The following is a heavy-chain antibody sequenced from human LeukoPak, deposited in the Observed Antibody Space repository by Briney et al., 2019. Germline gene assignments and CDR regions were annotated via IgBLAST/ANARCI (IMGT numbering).Heavy chain of an antibody. CDR3: AGGSTMIRGAADY. Sequence: SETLSLTCTVSGGSISYYYWSWIRQPPGKGLEWIGYIYYSGSPNYNPSLKSRVTISVDTSKNQFSLKLSSVTAADTAVYFCAGGSTMIRGAADYWGQGTLVTVSS. CDR2: IYYSGSP. CDR1: GGSISYYY. J-gene: IGHJ4*02. V-gene: IGHV4-59*01. D-gene: IGHD3-10*01.